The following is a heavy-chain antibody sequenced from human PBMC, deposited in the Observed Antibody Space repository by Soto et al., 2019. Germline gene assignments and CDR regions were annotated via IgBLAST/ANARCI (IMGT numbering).Heavy chain of an antibody. D-gene: IGHD3-9*01. J-gene: IGHJ4*02. CDR2: IFSNDEK. V-gene: IGHV2-26*01. CDR3: ARIRRYFDCLLSYFDY. CDR1: GFSLSNARMG. Sequence: QVTLKESGPVLVKPTETLTLTCTVSGFSLSNARMGVSWIRQPPGKALEWLAHIFSNDEKSYSTSLKSRLTIYKDTSKSQVVLTMTNMDPVDTATYYCARIRRYFDCLLSYFDYWGQGTLVTVSS.